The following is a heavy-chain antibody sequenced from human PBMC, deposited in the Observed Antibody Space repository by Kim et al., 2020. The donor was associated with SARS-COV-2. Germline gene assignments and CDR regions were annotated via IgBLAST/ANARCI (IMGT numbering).Heavy chain of an antibody. J-gene: IGHJ3*02. CDR1: GGSISSSSYY. V-gene: IGHV4-39*01. Sequence: SETMSLTCTVSGGSISSSSYYWGWIRQPPGKGLEWIGSIYYSGSTYYNPSLKSRVTISVDTSKNQFSLKLSSVTAADTAVYYCARRESPWLVLGFTFDIWGQGTMVTVSS. CDR3: ARRESPWLVLGFTFDI. D-gene: IGHD6-19*01. CDR2: IYYSGST.